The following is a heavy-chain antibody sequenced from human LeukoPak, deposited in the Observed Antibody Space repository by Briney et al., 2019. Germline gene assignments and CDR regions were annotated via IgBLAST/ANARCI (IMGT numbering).Heavy chain of an antibody. D-gene: IGHD2/OR15-2a*01. CDR2: IQYDGSIK. V-gene: IGHV3-30*02. Sequence: PGGSLRLSCAACGLSFSDYGTHWVRQPPGKGLEWVAFIQYDGSIKYYGDSVKGRFTISRDNYKNTLYLQMNSLRPEDTAVYYCAKDQGKVFRFYDYWGQGTLVTVSS. J-gene: IGHJ4*02. CDR3: AKDQGKVFRFYDY. CDR1: GLSFSDYG.